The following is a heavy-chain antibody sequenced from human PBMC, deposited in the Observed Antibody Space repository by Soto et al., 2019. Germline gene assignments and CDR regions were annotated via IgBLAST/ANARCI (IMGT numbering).Heavy chain of an antibody. V-gene: IGHV4-31*03. CDR1: GGSISSGYYY. CDR3: ARIPPRHNYDWDFYYGSDV. CDR2: IYYNGST. D-gene: IGHD5-12*01. J-gene: IGHJ6*02. Sequence: QVHLQESGPGLVKPSQTLSLTCTVSGGSISSGYYYWSWIRQHPGKGLEWIGYIYYNGSTYYNPSLKSRLTISVDTSKTQFSLKLSAVTAADPAVYYCARIPPRHNYDWDFYYGSDVWGHGTTVIVSS.